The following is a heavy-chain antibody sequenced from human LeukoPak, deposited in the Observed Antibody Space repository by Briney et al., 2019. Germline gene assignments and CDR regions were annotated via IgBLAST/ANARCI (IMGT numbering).Heavy chain of an antibody. D-gene: IGHD6-19*01. V-gene: IGHV4-59*01. CDR3: AREVSVAGNNWFAR. J-gene: IGHJ5*02. CDR1: GGYISSYE. Sequence: KPSETLSLTCTVSGGYISSYEWSWIRQPPGKGLEWIGYIYYSGSTNYNPSLKSRVTISVTSKNQFSLKLSSVTAADTSVYFCAREVSVAGNNWFARWGQGALVTVSS. CDR2: IYYSGST.